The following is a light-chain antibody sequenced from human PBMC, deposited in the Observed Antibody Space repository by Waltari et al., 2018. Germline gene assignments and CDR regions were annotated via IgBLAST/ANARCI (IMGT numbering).Light chain of an antibody. V-gene: IGKV1-8*01. J-gene: IGKJ1*01. CDR1: QGISSY. CDR3: QQYYNTQWT. CDR2: AAS. Sequence: AIRMTQSPSSFSASTGDRVTITCRASQGISSYLAWYQQNPGKAPNHLIYAASTLQSGVPSRFSCSGSGTDFTLTISCLQPEDVAVYYCQQYYNTQWTFGQGTKVEAK.